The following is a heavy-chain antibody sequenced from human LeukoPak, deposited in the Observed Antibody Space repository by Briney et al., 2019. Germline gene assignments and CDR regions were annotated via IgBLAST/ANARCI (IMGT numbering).Heavy chain of an antibody. CDR3: ARVMGLGWNSYRAFDI. Sequence: PGGSLRLSCAASGFTFSIYAMNWVRQAPGKGLEWVSTIGGSGGITYYADSVKGRFTISRDNSKNTLYLQMNSLRAEDTAVYYCARVMGLGWNSYRAFDIWGQGTMVTVSS. V-gene: IGHV3-23*01. CDR1: GFTFSIYA. J-gene: IGHJ3*02. D-gene: IGHD1-7*01. CDR2: IGGSGGIT.